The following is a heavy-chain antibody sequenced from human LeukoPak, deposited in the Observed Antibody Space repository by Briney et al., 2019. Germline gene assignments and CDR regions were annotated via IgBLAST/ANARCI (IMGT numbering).Heavy chain of an antibody. CDR1: GGSISSYY. CDR3: ARVVRGSGNDY. J-gene: IGHJ4*02. Sequence: SETLSLTCSVSGGSISSYYWSWIRQPPGKGLEWIGYIYYSGSTNYNPSLKSRVTISVDTSKNHFSLKLYSVTAADTAVYYCARVVRGSGNDYWGQGTLVTVSS. CDR2: IYYSGST. D-gene: IGHD2-15*01. V-gene: IGHV4-59*01.